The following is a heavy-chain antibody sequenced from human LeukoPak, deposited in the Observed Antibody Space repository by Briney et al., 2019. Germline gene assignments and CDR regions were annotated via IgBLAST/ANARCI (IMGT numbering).Heavy chain of an antibody. J-gene: IGHJ6*02. CDR3: ARERVVVVAATPNYYYYGMDV. V-gene: IGHV3-48*03. CDR1: GFTFSSYE. CDR2: ISSSGSTI. Sequence: GGSLRLSCAASGFTFSSYEMNWVRQAPGKGLEWVSYISSSGSTIYYADSVKGRFTISRDNAKNSLYLQMKSLRAEDQVVYYCARERVVVVAATPNYYYYGMDVWGQGTTVTVSS. D-gene: IGHD2-15*01.